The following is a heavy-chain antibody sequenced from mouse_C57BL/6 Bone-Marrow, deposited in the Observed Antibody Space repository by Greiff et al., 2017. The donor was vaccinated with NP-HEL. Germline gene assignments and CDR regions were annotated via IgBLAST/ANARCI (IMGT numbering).Heavy chain of an antibody. V-gene: IGHV5-16*01. J-gene: IGHJ2*01. CDR2: INYDGSST. CDR1: GFTFSDYY. Sequence: DVKLVESEGGLVQPGSSMKLSCTASGFTFSDYYMAWVRQVPEKGLEWVANINYDGSSTYYLDSLKSRFIISRDNAKNILYLQMSSLKSEDTATYYCARAYYSPFDYWGQGTTLTVSS. CDR3: ARAYYSPFDY. D-gene: IGHD2-12*01.